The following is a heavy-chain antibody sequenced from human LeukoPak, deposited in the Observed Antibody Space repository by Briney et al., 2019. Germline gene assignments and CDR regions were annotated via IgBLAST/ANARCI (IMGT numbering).Heavy chain of an antibody. V-gene: IGHV3-23*01. D-gene: IGHD1-26*01. Sequence: GGSLRLSCAASGFTFTSYWMSWVRQAPGKGLEWVSAISVSGGSTYYADSVKGRFTISRDNSKNTAYLQMNSLRAEDTAVYYCAKRSGINYGYFDSWGQGTLVTVSS. J-gene: IGHJ4*02. CDR2: ISVSGGST. CDR1: GFTFTSYW. CDR3: AKRSGINYGYFDS.